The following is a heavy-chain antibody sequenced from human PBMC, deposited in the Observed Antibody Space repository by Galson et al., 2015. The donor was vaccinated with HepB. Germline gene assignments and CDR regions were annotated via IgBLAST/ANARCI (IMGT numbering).Heavy chain of an antibody. Sequence: SLRLSCAASGFSFSGSWMSWVRQAPGKGLEWVANIKSDGSEKYYVDSVKGRFTISRDNAKKSMDLQMNSLRVEDTAVYYCARGRGWDDCWGQGTLVTVSS. CDR1: GFSFSGSW. CDR2: IKSDGSEK. J-gene: IGHJ4*02. D-gene: IGHD1-26*01. V-gene: IGHV3-7*03. CDR3: ARGRGWDDC.